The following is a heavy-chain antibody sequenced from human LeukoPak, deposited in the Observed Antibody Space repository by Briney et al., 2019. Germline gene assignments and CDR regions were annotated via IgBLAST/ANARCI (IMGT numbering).Heavy chain of an antibody. CDR3: ATGGIYSSNFDY. CDR2: IYSGDSDT. CDR1: GYTFIRFW. J-gene: IGHJ4*02. D-gene: IGHD5-18*01. Sequence: GGSPKISCKGSGYTFIRFWIGWVRQMPGKGLEWMGIIYSGDSDTRYSPSFQGQVTISVDKSISTDYLQWSSLKASDTAVYYCATGGIYSSNFDYWGQGTLVTVSS. V-gene: IGHV5-51*01.